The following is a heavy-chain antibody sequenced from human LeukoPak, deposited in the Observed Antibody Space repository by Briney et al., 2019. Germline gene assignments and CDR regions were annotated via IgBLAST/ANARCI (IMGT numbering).Heavy chain of an antibody. V-gene: IGHV4-39*01. Sequence: SETLSLTCTVSGVSISSSSYYWGWIRQPPGQGLEWIGCIYYSGSTYYNPSLKSRVTISVDTSKNQFSLKLSSVTAADTAVYYCARGYYYGSGSYYTPFGYWGQGTLVTVSS. J-gene: IGHJ4*02. CDR1: GVSISSSSYY. CDR2: IYYSGST. CDR3: ARGYYYGSGSYYTPFGY. D-gene: IGHD3-10*01.